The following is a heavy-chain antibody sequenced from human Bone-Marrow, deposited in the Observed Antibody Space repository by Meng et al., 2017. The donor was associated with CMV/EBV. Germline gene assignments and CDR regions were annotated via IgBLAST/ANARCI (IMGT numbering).Heavy chain of an antibody. CDR3: AGDIVVVPAAAGAFDI. J-gene: IGHJ3*02. CDR2: IYYSGST. Sequence: GSLRLSCTVSGGSISSSSYYWGWIRQPPGKGLEWIGSIYYSGSTYYNPSLKSRVTISVDTSKNQFSLKLSPVTAADTAVYYCAGDIVVVPAAAGAFDIWGQGTMVTVSS. V-gene: IGHV4-39*01. D-gene: IGHD2-2*01. CDR1: GGSISSSSYY.